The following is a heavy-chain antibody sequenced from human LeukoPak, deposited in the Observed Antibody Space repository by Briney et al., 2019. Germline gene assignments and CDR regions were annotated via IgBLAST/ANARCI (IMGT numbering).Heavy chain of an antibody. CDR2: ISGSGGST. V-gene: IGHV3-23*01. J-gene: IGHJ4*02. D-gene: IGHD3-10*01. Sequence: GGSLRLSCAASGFTFSTYAMNWVRQASGKGLEWVSTISGSGGSTYYADSVKGRFTISRDSSKNTLYLQMNSLRAEDTAVYYCAKALMNYYGSGSYHYWGQGTLVTVSS. CDR3: AKALMNYYGSGSYHY. CDR1: GFTFSTYA.